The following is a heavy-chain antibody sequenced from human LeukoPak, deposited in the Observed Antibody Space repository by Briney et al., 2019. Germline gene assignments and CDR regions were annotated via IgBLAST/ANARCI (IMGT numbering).Heavy chain of an antibody. J-gene: IGHJ4*02. V-gene: IGHV3-74*01. CDR1: ELINTHYW. Sequence: GGSLRLSCAASELINTHYWMHWVRQVPGKGLVWVSRIKLDENTAYYADFVKGQFTISRDNAKSTIYLQMNSLRVEDSAVYYCARDRPLWNWGQGTLVTVSS. CDR3: ARDRPLWN. CDR2: IKLDENTA. D-gene: IGHD3-3*01.